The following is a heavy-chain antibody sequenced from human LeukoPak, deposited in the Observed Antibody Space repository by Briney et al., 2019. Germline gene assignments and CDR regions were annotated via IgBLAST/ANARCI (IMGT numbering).Heavy chain of an antibody. Sequence: GGSLRLSCAASGFTFSSYGMHWVRQAPGKGLEWVAVISYDGSNKYYADSVKGRFTISRDNSKNTLYLQMNSLRAEDTAVYYCAKDMVMYSSSWCVDYWGQGTLVTVSS. V-gene: IGHV3-30*18. CDR3: AKDMVMYSSSWCVDY. CDR1: GFTFSSYG. D-gene: IGHD6-13*01. J-gene: IGHJ4*02. CDR2: ISYDGSNK.